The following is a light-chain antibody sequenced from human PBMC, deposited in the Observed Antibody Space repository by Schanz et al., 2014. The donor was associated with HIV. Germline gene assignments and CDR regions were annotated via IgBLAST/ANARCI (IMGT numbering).Light chain of an antibody. V-gene: IGKV1-9*01. Sequence: DIQLTQSPSFLSASVGDRVTITCRASQGISSYLAWYQQKPGKAPKLLIYAASTLQSGVPSRFSGSGSGTEFTLTISSLQPEDFATYYCQQYNTSPRTFGQGTKVDMK. J-gene: IGKJ1*01. CDR3: QQYNTSPRT. CDR2: AAS. CDR1: QGISSY.